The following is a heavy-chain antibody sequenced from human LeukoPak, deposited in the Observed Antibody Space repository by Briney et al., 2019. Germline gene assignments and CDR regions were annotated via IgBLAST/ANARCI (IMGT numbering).Heavy chain of an antibody. Sequence: GGSVRLSCAASGFTFSNYWMIWVRQAPGKGLEWVANINEDASKKYYVDSVEGRFTISRDDAKNSLYLQMNSLRAEDTAMYYCATSTYSSSPSWGQGTLVTVSS. D-gene: IGHD6-6*01. CDR1: GFTFSNYW. CDR3: ATSTYSSSPS. CDR2: INEDASKK. J-gene: IGHJ5*02. V-gene: IGHV3-7*01.